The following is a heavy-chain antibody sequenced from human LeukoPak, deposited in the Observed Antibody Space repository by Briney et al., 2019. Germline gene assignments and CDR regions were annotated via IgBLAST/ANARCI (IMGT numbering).Heavy chain of an antibody. CDR1: GGTFSSYA. V-gene: IGHV1-69*04. J-gene: IGHJ4*02. Sequence: ASVKVSCKASGGTFSSYAISWVRQAPGQGLEWMGRIIPILGMANYAQKFQGRVTITADKSTSTAYMELSSLRSEDTAVYYCASAYYYDSSGSEFDYWGQGTLVTVSS. CDR3: ASAYYYDSSGSEFDY. D-gene: IGHD3-22*01. CDR2: IIPILGMA.